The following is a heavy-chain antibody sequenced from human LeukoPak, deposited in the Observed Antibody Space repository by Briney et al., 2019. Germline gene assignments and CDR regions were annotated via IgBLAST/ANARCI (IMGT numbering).Heavy chain of an antibody. CDR2: ISYDGSNK. CDR1: GFTFSSYS. J-gene: IGHJ4*02. D-gene: IGHD3-10*01. CDR3: VGAGVVPFDY. V-gene: IGHV3-30*03. Sequence: GGSLRLSCAASGFTFSSYSMNWVRQAPGKGLEWVAVISYDGSNKYYADSVKGRFTISRDNSKNTLYLQMNSLRAEDTAVYDCVGAGVVPFDYWGQGTLVTVSS.